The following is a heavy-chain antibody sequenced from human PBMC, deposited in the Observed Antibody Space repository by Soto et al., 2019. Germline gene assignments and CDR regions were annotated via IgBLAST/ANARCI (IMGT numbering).Heavy chain of an antibody. CDR1: GGSVSSGSYY. V-gene: IGHV4-61*01. Sequence: SETLSLTCTVSGGSVSSGSYYWSWIRQPPGKGLEWIGYIYYSGSTNYNPSLKSRVTISVDTSKNQFSLKLCSVTAADTAVYYCARDWAAGYCSGGSCYPRSNWFDPWGQGTLVTVSS. J-gene: IGHJ5*02. CDR3: ARDWAAGYCSGGSCYPRSNWFDP. D-gene: IGHD2-15*01. CDR2: IYYSGST.